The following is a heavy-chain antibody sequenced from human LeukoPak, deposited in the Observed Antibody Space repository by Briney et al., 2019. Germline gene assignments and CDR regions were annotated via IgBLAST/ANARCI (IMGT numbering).Heavy chain of an antibody. CDR3: ARAGFNEDIVVVPAARNWFDP. Sequence: SETLSLTCTVSGGSISSYYWSWIRQPPGKGLEWIGYIYYSGSTNYNPSLKSRVTISVDTSKNQFSLKLSSVTAADTAVYYCARAGFNEDIVVVPAARNWFDPWGQGTLVTVSS. D-gene: IGHD2-2*01. CDR2: IYYSGST. J-gene: IGHJ5*02. V-gene: IGHV4-59*01. CDR1: GGSISSYY.